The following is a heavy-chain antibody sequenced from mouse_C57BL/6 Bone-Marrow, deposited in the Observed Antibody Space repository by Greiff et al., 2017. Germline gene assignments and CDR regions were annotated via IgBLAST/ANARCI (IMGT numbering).Heavy chain of an antibody. D-gene: IGHD1-2*01. CDR1: GYTFTSYW. Sequence: VQLQQPGAELVKPGASVKLSCKASGYTFTSYWMHWVKQRPGQGLEWIGMIHPNSGSTNYNEKFKSKGTLTVEKSSSTAYMQLSSLTSEDSAVYYCAREGRYYGDYYAMDYWGQGTSVTVSS. CDR3: AREGRYYGDYYAMDY. V-gene: IGHV1-64*01. CDR2: IHPNSGST. J-gene: IGHJ4*01.